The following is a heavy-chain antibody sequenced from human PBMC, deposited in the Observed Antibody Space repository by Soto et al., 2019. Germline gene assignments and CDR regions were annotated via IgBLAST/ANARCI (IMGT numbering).Heavy chain of an antibody. V-gene: IGHV6-1*01. CDR2: TYYRSKWYN. D-gene: IGHD2-2*01. J-gene: IGHJ6*02. CDR3: ARAGCSSTSCYGDYYYYYGMDV. Sequence: SQTLSLTCAISGDSVSSNSAAWNWIRQSPSRGLEWLGRTYYRSKWYNDYAVSVKSRITINPDTSKNQFSLQLNSVTPEDTALYYCARAGCSSTSCYGDYYYYYGMDVWGQGTTVTVSS. CDR1: GDSVSSNSAA.